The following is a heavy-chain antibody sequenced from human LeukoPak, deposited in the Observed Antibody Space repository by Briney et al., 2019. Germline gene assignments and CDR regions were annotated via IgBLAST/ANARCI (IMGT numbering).Heavy chain of an antibody. D-gene: IGHD6-6*01. CDR1: GGSISRHY. Sequence: PSETLSLTCTVSGGSISRHYWSWIRQPPGKGLEGVGYIYYSGSTNYNPSLERRGTISVDTSKNQSSLELSSVTAADTAVYYCARGGRDIAARRTTYYYYYMDVWGKGTTVTVSS. CDR3: ARGGRDIAARRTTYYYYYMDV. V-gene: IGHV4-59*11. J-gene: IGHJ6*03. CDR2: IYYSGST.